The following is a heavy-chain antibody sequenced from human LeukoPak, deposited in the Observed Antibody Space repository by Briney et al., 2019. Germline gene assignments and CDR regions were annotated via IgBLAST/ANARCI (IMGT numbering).Heavy chain of an antibody. D-gene: IGHD2-2*02. Sequence: GRSLRLSCAASGFTFSSYAMHWLRQAPGKGLEWVAVISYYESNKYYADSVKDRFTISRNNSKNTLYLQMNSLRAEDTAVYYCARGGDIVVVRAAIPVEYWGQGTLVTVSS. CDR3: ARGGDIVVVRAAIPVEY. CDR2: ISYYESNK. CDR1: GFTFSSYA. V-gene: IGHV3-30-3*01. J-gene: IGHJ4*02.